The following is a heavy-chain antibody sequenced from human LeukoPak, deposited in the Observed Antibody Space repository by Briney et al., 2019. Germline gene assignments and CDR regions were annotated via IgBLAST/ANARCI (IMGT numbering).Heavy chain of an antibody. CDR2: ISYSGST. CDR3: ARAPPTITFGGVIYYFDY. Sequence: PSETLSLTCTVSGGSISSGDYYWSWIRQPPGKGLEWIGYISYSGSTYYNPSLKRRVTISVDTSKNQFSLKLSSVTAADTAVYYCARAPPTITFGGVIYYFDYWGQGSLVTVSS. J-gene: IGHJ4*02. CDR1: GGSISSGDYY. V-gene: IGHV4-30-4*01. D-gene: IGHD3-16*02.